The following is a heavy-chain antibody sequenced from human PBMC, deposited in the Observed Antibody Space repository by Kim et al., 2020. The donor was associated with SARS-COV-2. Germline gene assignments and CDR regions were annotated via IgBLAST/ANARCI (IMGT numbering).Heavy chain of an antibody. CDR3: ARALGGLRGWFDP. D-gene: IGHD3-16*01. V-gene: IGHV4-39*07. Sequence: YHPSRKSRGTIAVDTSENQFSLKLSSVTAADTAVYYCARALGGLRGWFDPWGQGTLVTVSS. J-gene: IGHJ5*02.